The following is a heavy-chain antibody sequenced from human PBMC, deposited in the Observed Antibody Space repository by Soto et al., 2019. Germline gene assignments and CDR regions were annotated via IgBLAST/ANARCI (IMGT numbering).Heavy chain of an antibody. J-gene: IGHJ6*02. Sequence: SETLSLTCTVSGGSISSYYWCWTRQPAGKGQEWIGRFYPTGKTNYNPSLQSRLTMSADTSRNQFSLNLTSVTAADTAVYYCARCGLDYGMDVWGQGTTVTVSS. CDR1: GGSISSYY. CDR3: ARCGLDYGMDV. D-gene: IGHD3-16*01. V-gene: IGHV4-4*07. CDR2: FYPTGKT.